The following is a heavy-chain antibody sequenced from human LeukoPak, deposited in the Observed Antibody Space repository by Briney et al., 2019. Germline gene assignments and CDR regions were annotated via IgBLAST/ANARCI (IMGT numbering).Heavy chain of an antibody. Sequence: SETLSLTCAVYGGSFSGYYRSWIRQPPGKGLEWVGEINHSGSTKYNPSPKNRVTISVDTSKNQFSLKLSSVTAADTAVYYCARVGSYAFDYWGQGTLVTVSS. CDR3: ARVGSYAFDY. CDR1: GGSFSGYY. D-gene: IGHD3-16*01. CDR2: INHSGST. V-gene: IGHV4-34*01. J-gene: IGHJ4*02.